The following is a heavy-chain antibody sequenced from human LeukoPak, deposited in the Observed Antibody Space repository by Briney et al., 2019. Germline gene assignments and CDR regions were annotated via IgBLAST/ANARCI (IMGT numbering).Heavy chain of an antibody. J-gene: IGHJ6*02. Sequence: GGSLRLSCAASGFTFSSYVMHWVRQAPGKGLEWVAVISYDGSNKYYADSVKGRFTISRDNSKNTLYLQMNSLRAEDTAVYYCARDQRPFYGDYPYYYYGMDVWGQGTTVTVSS. D-gene: IGHD4-17*01. CDR3: ARDQRPFYGDYPYYYYGMDV. CDR2: ISYDGSNK. V-gene: IGHV3-30-3*01. CDR1: GFTFSSYV.